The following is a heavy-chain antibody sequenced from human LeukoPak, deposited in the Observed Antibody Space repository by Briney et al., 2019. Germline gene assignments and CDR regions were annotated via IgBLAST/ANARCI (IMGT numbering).Heavy chain of an antibody. CDR2: INRSGTTI. V-gene: IGHV3-48*03. CDR1: GFTFILYE. Sequence: GGSLRLSCAASGFTFILYEMNWVRQAPGKGLEWLSYINRSGTTIYYADSVKGRFTISRDNAKNSLYLQMNGLRAEDTAVYYCASRPGYCSGGSCYSGPFDYWGQGTLVTVSS. CDR3: ASRPGYCSGGSCYSGPFDY. J-gene: IGHJ4*02. D-gene: IGHD2-15*01.